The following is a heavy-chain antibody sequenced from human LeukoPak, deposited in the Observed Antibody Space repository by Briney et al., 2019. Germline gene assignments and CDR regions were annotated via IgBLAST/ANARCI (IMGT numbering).Heavy chain of an antibody. Sequence: GGSLRLSCAASGFTFSGYPIHWVRQAPGKGLEWVAVMSYDGSNKYYADSVKGRFTISRDNAKNSLFLQMNSLRAEDTAVYYCARDSSTYAGPPDYWGQGTLVTVSS. CDR1: GFTFSGYP. CDR3: ARDSSTYAGPPDY. J-gene: IGHJ4*02. D-gene: IGHD2-2*01. CDR2: MSYDGSNK. V-gene: IGHV3-30-3*01.